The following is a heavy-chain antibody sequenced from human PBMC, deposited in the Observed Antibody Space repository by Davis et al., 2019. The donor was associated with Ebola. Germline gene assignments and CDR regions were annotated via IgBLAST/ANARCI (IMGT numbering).Heavy chain of an antibody. CDR2: MYSGGTT. CDR1: GFSVGTKY. Sequence: GESLKISCAASGFSVGTKYMNWVRQAPGKGLQWVSIMYSGGTTYYADSVKGRFTISRDSSKNTVYLQMNSLRAEDTAVYYCAKLAGQQWFNHYWGQRTLVTVSS. D-gene: IGHD6-19*01. V-gene: IGHV3-53*01. CDR3: AKLAGQQWFNHY. J-gene: IGHJ4*02.